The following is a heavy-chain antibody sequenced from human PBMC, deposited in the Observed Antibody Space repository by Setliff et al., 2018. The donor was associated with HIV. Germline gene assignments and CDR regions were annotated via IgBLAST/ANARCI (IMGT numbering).Heavy chain of an antibody. D-gene: IGHD3-3*01. Sequence: VASVKVSCKASGYSFTDYIMHWVRQAPGQGLEWMGRVNPNSGDTNYAQKFQGRVTMTRHTSISTAYMELSRLTSDDTAVYYCAREGDVLSGYYVNWFDPWGQGTLVTVSS. CDR3: AREGDVLSGYYVNWFDP. CDR1: GYSFTDYI. J-gene: IGHJ5*02. V-gene: IGHV1-2*06. CDR2: VNPNSGDT.